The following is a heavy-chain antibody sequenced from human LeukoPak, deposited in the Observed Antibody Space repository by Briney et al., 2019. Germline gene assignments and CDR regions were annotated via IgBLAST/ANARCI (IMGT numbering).Heavy chain of an antibody. CDR1: GYTFTSYD. D-gene: IGHD3-9*01. Sequence: LVASVKVSCKASGYTFTSYDITWVRQATGQGLEWMGWMNPNSGYTGYAQKFQGRVTMTRNTSISTAYMELSSLRSEDTAVYYCARRFYDILTGYYSFDYWGQGTLVTVSS. CDR2: MNPNSGYT. J-gene: IGHJ4*02. V-gene: IGHV1-8*01. CDR3: ARRFYDILTGYYSFDY.